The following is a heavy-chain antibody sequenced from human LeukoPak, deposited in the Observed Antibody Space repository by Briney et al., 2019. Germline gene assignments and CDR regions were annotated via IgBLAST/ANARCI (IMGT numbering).Heavy chain of an antibody. CDR1: GGFISSYY. D-gene: IGHD1-26*01. Sequence: SETLSLTCTVSGGFISSYYWSWIRQPPGKGLEWIGYIHDSGSTNYNPSLKSRVTISVDTSTNRFSLKLNSVTAADTAIYYCARHKARGWEVLHYYYALDVWGQGTTVAVSS. CDR2: IHDSGST. V-gene: IGHV4-59*08. CDR3: ARHKARGWEVLHYYYALDV. J-gene: IGHJ6*02.